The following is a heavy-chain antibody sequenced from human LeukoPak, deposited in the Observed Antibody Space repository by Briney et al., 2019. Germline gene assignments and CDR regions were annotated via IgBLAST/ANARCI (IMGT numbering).Heavy chain of an antibody. Sequence: ASVKVSCKASGGTFSSYAISWVRQATGQGLEWMGWMNPNSGNTGYAQKFQGRVTMTRDTSISTAYMELSRLRSDDTALYYCARGRLMYYYDSPGGGAFDIWGQGTMVTVSS. J-gene: IGHJ3*02. CDR2: MNPNSGNT. V-gene: IGHV1-8*02. CDR1: GGTFSSYA. D-gene: IGHD3-22*01. CDR3: ARGRLMYYYDSPGGGAFDI.